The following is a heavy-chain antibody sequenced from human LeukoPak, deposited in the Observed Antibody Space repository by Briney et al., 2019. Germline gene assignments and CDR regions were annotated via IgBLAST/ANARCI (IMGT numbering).Heavy chain of an antibody. D-gene: IGHD1-26*01. CDR1: GYTFTSYY. CDR2: INPSGGST. Sequence: RASVKVSCKASGYTFTSYYLHWVRQAPGQGLEWMGMINPSGGSTSNAQKFQGRVTMTTDTSTSTVYMELSSLRSEDTAVYYCARDFSQNSGSYSNWLDPWGQGTRVTVSS. V-gene: IGHV1-46*01. J-gene: IGHJ5*02. CDR3: ARDFSQNSGSYSNWLDP.